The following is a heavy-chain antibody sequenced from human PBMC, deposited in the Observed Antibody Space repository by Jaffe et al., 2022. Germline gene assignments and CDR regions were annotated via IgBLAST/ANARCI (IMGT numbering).Heavy chain of an antibody. CDR2: IYHSGST. CDR1: GYSISSGYY. CDR3: AMRIAVAGKYYFDY. V-gene: IGHV4-38-2*01. D-gene: IGHD6-19*01. J-gene: IGHJ4*02. Sequence: QVQLQESGPGLVKPSETLSLTCAVSGYSISSGYYWGWIRQPPGKGLEWIGSIYHSGSTYYNPSLKSRVTISVDTSKNQFSLKLSSVTAADTAVYYCAMRIAVAGKYYFDYWGQGTLVTVSS.